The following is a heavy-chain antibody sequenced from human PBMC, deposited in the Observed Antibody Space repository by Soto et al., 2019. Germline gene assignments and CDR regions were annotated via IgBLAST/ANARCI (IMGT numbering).Heavy chain of an antibody. V-gene: IGHV1-18*01. CDR1: GYTFTSYG. D-gene: IGHD1-1*01. CDR3: ARDMVEPQLDWYFDL. CDR2: ISAYNGNT. Sequence: ASVKVSCKASGYTFTSYGISWVRQAPGQGLEWMGWISAYNGNTNYAQKLQGRVTMTTDTSTSTAYMELRSLRSDDTAVYYCARDMVEPQLDWYFDLWGRGTLVTVSS. J-gene: IGHJ2*01.